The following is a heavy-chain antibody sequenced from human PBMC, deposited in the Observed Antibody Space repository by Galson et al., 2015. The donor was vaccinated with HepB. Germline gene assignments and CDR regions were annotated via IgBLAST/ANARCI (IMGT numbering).Heavy chain of an antibody. CDR2: ISYDGSNK. D-gene: IGHD2-15*01. J-gene: IGHJ6*02. Sequence: SLRLSCAASGFTFSSYGMHWVRQAPGKGLEWVAVISYDGSNKYYADSVKGRFTISRDNSKNTLYLQMNSLRAEDTAVYYCAKDRPDCSGGSCYPLIFYYGMDVWGQGTTVTVSS. CDR1: GFTFSSYG. CDR3: AKDRPDCSGGSCYPLIFYYGMDV. V-gene: IGHV3-30*18.